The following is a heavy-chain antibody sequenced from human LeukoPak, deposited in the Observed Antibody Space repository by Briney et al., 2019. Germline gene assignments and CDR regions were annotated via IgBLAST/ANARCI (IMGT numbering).Heavy chain of an antibody. D-gene: IGHD2-2*01. V-gene: IGHV4-38-2*01. J-gene: IGHJ4*02. Sequence: SETLSLTCAVSGYSISSGYYWGWIWQPPGKGLEWIGSIYHSGSTHYNPSLKSRVTISVDTSKNQFSLKLNSVTAADTAVYYCARNGTNNYFDYWGQGTLATVSS. CDR1: GYSISSGYY. CDR2: IYHSGST. CDR3: ARNGTNNYFDY.